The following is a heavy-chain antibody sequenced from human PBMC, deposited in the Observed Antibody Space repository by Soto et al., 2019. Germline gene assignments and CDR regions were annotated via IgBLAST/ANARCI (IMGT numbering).Heavy chain of an antibody. CDR1: GGAISGYY. V-gene: IGHV4-4*07. CDR2: IYSNGGT. CDR3: ARGQRFSDSFDP. Sequence: SETLSLTCTVSGGAISGYYWTWVRQPAGKGLEWIGRIYSNGGTKYNPSLKSRVDMSLDMSKNQFSLRLSSVTAADTAVYYCARGQRFSDSFDPWGQGTLVTVSS. D-gene: IGHD3-3*01. J-gene: IGHJ5*02.